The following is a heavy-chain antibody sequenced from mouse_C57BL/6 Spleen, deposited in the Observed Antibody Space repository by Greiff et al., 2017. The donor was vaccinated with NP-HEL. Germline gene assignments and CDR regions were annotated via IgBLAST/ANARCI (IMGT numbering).Heavy chain of an antibody. CDR2: INPYNGGT. V-gene: IGHV1-19*01. J-gene: IGHJ3*01. CDR1: GYTFTDYY. CDR3: ARDDGTRDWFAY. Sequence: VQLQQSGPVLVKPGASVKMSCKASGYTFTDYYMNWVKQSHGKSLEWIGVINPYNGGTSYNQKFKGKATLTVDKSSSTAYMELNSLTSEDSAVYYCARDDGTRDWFAYWGQGTLVTVSA. D-gene: IGHD3-3*01.